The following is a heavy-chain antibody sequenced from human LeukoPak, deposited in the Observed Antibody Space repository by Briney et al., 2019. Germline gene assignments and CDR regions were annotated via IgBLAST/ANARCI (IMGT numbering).Heavy chain of an antibody. V-gene: IGHV1-18*01. D-gene: IGHD5-12*01. CDR3: ARAIYSDYTLWDFDY. CDR1: GYTFTSYG. CDR2: ISAYNGNT. J-gene: IGHJ4*02. Sequence: ASVKVSCKASGYTFTSYGITWVRQAPGQGLEWMGWISAYNGNTNNAQKLQDRLTMTTDTSTSTAYMELRSLRSDDTAIYYCARAIYSDYTLWDFDYWGQGTLVTVSS.